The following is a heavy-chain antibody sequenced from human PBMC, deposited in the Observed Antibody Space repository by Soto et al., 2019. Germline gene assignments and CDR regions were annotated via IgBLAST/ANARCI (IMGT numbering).Heavy chain of an antibody. J-gene: IGHJ4*02. D-gene: IGHD3-10*01. CDR2: ISYDGSNK. CDR3: ARAKELGSGSYYTPNDYFDY. CDR1: GFTFSSYA. V-gene: IGHV3-30-3*01. Sequence: GGSLRLSCAASGFTFSSYAMHWVRQAPGKGLEWVAVISYDGSNKYYEDSVKGRFTISRDNSKNTLYLQMNSLRAEDTAVYYCARAKELGSGSYYTPNDYFDYWGQGTMVTVSS.